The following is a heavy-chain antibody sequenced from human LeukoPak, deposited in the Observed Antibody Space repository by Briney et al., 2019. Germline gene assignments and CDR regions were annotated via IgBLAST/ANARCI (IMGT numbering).Heavy chain of an antibody. CDR1: GGSISSSSYY. Sequence: SETLSLTCSVSGGSISSSSYYWVWIRQPPGKGLEWIGSVYYSGNTYYSPSLKSRITISVYTSKNQFSLKVTSVTAADTAVYYCARRGLPGTRYGMDVWGQATTVTVSS. CDR2: VYYSGNT. CDR3: ARRGLPGTRYGMDV. J-gene: IGHJ6*02. D-gene: IGHD3-10*01. V-gene: IGHV4-39*01.